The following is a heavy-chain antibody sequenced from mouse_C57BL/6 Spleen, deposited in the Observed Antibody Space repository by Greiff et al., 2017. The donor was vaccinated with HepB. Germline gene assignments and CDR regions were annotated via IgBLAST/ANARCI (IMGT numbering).Heavy chain of an antibody. D-gene: IGHD2-3*01. Sequence: QVQLQQSGAELVKPGASVKMSCKASGYTFTSYWITWVKQRPGQGLEWIGDIYPGSGSTNYNEKFKSKATLTVDTSSSTAYMQLISLTSEDSAVYYCARKRDGYFAYWGQGTLVTVSA. J-gene: IGHJ3*01. CDR3: ARKRDGYFAY. CDR1: GYTFTSYW. V-gene: IGHV1-55*01. CDR2: IYPGSGST.